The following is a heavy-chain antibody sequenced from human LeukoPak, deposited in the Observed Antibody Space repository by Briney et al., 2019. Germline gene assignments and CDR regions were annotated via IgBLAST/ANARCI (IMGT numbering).Heavy chain of an antibody. V-gene: IGHV4-59*08. D-gene: IGHD5-12*01. CDR1: GGSMSSYY. CDR3: AIATSRASFFDY. Sequence: SETLSLTCTVSGGSMSSYYWSWIRQPPGMGLEWIGYIYYSGSTNYNPSLKSRVTISVDTSKNQFSLKLSSVTAADTAVYYCAIATSRASFFDYWGQGTLVTVSS. J-gene: IGHJ4*02. CDR2: IYYSGST.